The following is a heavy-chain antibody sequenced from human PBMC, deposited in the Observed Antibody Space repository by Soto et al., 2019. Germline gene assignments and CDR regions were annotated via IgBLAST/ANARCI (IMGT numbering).Heavy chain of an antibody. CDR3: ARGQRFSDWFDP. CDR1: GGSMSSYY. V-gene: IGHV4-4*07. Sequence: SETLSRTCTVSGGSMSSYYWTWIRQPAGKGLEWIGRVYSSGGTHYNPSLKSRVAISIDTSKNQFSLRLLSVTDADTAVYFCARGQRFSDWFDPWGQGTLVTVSS. D-gene: IGHD3-3*01. CDR2: VYSSGGT. J-gene: IGHJ5*02.